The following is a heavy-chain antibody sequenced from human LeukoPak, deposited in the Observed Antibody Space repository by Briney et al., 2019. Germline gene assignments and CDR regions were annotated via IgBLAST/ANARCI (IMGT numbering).Heavy chain of an antibody. CDR2: ISGSGNTT. D-gene: IGHD2-2*01. CDR1: GFTFSSYA. CDR3: AKDPNPSLYCSSTTCLEPFFQH. J-gene: IGHJ1*01. Sequence: SGGSLRLSCAASGFTFSSYAMSWVRQPPGKGLEWVSAISGSGNTTPYADSVKGRFTISRDNSRNTLYLQMNSLRAEDTAVYYCAKDPNPSLYCSSTTCLEPFFQHWGQDTLVTVSS. V-gene: IGHV3-23*01.